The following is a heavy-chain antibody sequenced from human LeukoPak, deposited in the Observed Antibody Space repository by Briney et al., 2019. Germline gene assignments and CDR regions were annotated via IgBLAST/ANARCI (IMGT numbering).Heavy chain of an antibody. Sequence: GGSLRLSCAASGFTVSSDYMSWVRQAPGKGLEWVSIIYSGGSTYYADSVKGRFTISRDNSKNTLYLQMNSLRAEDTAVYYCARDSGSYYNYCGQGTLVTVSS. D-gene: IGHD3-10*01. CDR2: IYSGGST. CDR3: ARDSGSYYNY. V-gene: IGHV3-66*01. J-gene: IGHJ4*02. CDR1: GFTVSSDY.